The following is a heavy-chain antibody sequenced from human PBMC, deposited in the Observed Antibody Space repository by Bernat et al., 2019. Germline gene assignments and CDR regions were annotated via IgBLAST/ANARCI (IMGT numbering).Heavy chain of an antibody. CDR3: AKDILNCSSTSCSYDAFDI. V-gene: IGHV3-9*01. CDR1: GFTFDDYA. D-gene: IGHD2-2*01. CDR2: ISWNSGSI. J-gene: IGHJ3*02. Sequence: EVQLVESGGGLVQPGRSLRLSCAASGFTFDDYAMHWVRQAPGKGLEWVSGISWNSGSIGYADSVKGRFTISRDNAKNSLYLQMNSLRAEDTALYYCAKDILNCSSTSCSYDAFDIWGQGTMVTVSS.